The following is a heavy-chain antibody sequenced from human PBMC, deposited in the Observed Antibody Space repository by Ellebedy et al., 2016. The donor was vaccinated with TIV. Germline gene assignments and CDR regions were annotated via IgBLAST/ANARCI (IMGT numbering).Heavy chain of an antibody. D-gene: IGHD4-17*01. Sequence: MPGGSLRLSCAVSGGSISSSNWWSWVRQPPGKGLEWIGEIYHSGSTNYNPSLKSRVTISVDKSKNQFSLKLSSVTAADTAVYYCARSDGDYSATAYDYWGQGTLVTVSS. CDR1: GGSISSSNW. CDR3: ARSDGDYSATAYDY. CDR2: IYHSGST. J-gene: IGHJ4*02. V-gene: IGHV4-4*02.